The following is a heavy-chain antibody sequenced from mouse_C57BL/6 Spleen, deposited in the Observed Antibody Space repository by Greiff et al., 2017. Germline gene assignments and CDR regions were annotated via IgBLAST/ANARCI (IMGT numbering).Heavy chain of an antibody. CDR2: LSPGSGST. Sequence: QVQLQQPGAELVKPGASVKMSCKASGYTFTSYWITWVKQRPGQGLEWIGDLSPGSGSTNYNEKFKSTAPLTVDTSSSTAYMQLSSLTSEDSADYYCAIYYDYDGAWFAYWGQGTLVTVSA. CDR1: GYTFTSYW. V-gene: IGHV1-55*01. CDR3: AIYYDYDGAWFAY. D-gene: IGHD2-4*01. J-gene: IGHJ3*01.